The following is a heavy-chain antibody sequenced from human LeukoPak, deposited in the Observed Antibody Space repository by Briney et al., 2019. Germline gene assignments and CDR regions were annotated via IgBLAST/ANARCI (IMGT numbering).Heavy chain of an antibody. V-gene: IGHV3-43*02. CDR2: ISGDGGST. D-gene: IGHD3-22*01. CDR1: GFTFDDYA. J-gene: IGHJ4*02. CDR3: AKDISDYYDSSGYYS. Sequence: TGGSLRLSCAASGFTFDDYAMHWVRQAPGKGLEWVSLISGDGGSTYYADSVKGRFTISRDNGKNSLYLQMNSLRTEDTALYYCAKDISDYYDSSGYYSWGQGTLVTVSS.